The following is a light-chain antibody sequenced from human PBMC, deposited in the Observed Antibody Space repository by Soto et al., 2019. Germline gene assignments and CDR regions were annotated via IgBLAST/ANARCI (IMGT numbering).Light chain of an antibody. Sequence: ELVLTQSPGTLSLSPGERATLSCRASQSVRNSYLAWYQQKPGQAPRLLIYGASSRATGIPDRFSGSGSGTDFTLTISRLEPEECAVYYGQQYGSSPITVGQGTRLEIK. J-gene: IGKJ5*01. CDR1: QSVRNSY. CDR3: QQYGSSPIT. V-gene: IGKV3-20*01. CDR2: GAS.